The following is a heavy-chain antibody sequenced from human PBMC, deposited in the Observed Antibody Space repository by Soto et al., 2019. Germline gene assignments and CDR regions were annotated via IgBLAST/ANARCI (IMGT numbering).Heavy chain of an antibody. CDR1: GFTFSSYA. CDR3: AKDDWVVRGRRVPHTDY. J-gene: IGHJ4*02. Sequence: EVQMLESGGGLVQPGGSLRLSCAASGFTFSSYAMSWVRQAPGKGLEWVSAISGSGGSTYYADSVKGRFTISRDNSKNTLYLQMNSLRAEDTAVYYCAKDDWVVRGRRVPHTDYWGQGTLVTVSS. CDR2: ISGSGGST. V-gene: IGHV3-23*01. D-gene: IGHD3-10*01.